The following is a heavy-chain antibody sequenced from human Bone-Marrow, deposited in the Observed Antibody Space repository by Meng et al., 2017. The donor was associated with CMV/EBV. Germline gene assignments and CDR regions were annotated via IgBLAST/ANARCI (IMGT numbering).Heavy chain of an antibody. Sequence: ASVKVSCKASGYTFTSYGISWVRQAPGQGLEWMGWISAYNGNTNYAQKLQGRVTMTTDTSTSTAYMELRSLRSDDTAVYYCARFREESDYDFWSGYLTYYYYGMDVWGQGPTVTGSS. D-gene: IGHD3-3*01. V-gene: IGHV1-18*01. J-gene: IGHJ6*01. CDR1: GYTFTSYG. CDR2: ISAYNGNT. CDR3: ARFREESDYDFWSGYLTYYYYGMDV.